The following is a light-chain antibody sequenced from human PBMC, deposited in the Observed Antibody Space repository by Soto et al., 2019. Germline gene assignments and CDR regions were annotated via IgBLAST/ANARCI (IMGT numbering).Light chain of an antibody. J-gene: IGKJ5*01. Sequence: EIVLTQSPGTLSLSPGERATLSCRASQSVSSRYLGWYQQKPGQAPRLLIYAASSRATGIPDRFSGSGSGTDFTLTISRLEPEDFAVYYCQQYGSSLLTFGQGTRLEIK. CDR2: AAS. CDR3: QQYGSSLLT. CDR1: QSVSSRY. V-gene: IGKV3-20*01.